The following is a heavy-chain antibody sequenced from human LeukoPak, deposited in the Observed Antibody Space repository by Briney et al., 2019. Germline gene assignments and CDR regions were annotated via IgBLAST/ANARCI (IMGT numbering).Heavy chain of an antibody. CDR3: ARGLEQLAYFDY. Sequence: GGSLRLSCAASGFTFSSYAMRWVRQAPGKGLEWVAVISYDGSNKYYADSVKGRFTISRDNSKNTLYLQMNSLRAEDTAVYYCARGLEQLAYFDYWGQGTLVTVSS. J-gene: IGHJ4*02. CDR2: ISYDGSNK. CDR1: GFTFSSYA. D-gene: IGHD6-6*01. V-gene: IGHV3-30*01.